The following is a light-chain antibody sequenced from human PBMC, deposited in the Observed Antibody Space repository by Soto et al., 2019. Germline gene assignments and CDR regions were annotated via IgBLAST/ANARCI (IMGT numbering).Light chain of an antibody. J-gene: IGKJ1*01. CDR2: SGT. CDR3: QHYDSALWT. V-gene: IGKV3-20*01. Sequence: EIVLTQSPGTLSLSPGERATLSCRASQSVSSSYLSWYQQKPGQAPRLLIYSGTSRATGIPDRFSGSGSGTDFTLSISRLEPEDFAVYYCQHYDSALWTFGQGTKVEIK. CDR1: QSVSSSY.